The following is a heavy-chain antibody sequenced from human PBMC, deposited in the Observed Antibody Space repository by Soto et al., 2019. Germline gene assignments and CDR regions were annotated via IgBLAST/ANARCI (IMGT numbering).Heavy chain of an antibody. D-gene: IGHD6-19*01. CDR2: ILYDGSKK. V-gene: IGHV3-30*18. J-gene: IGHJ6*02. Sequence: TGGSLRLSCAASGFTFSSYGMHWVRQAPGKGLEWVAVILYDGSKKYYADSVKGRFTISRDNSKNTLYLQMSSLRAEDTALYYCVKDGSSGWPYFDDMDVWGLGTTVTVSS. CDR1: GFTFSSYG. CDR3: VKDGSSGWPYFDDMDV.